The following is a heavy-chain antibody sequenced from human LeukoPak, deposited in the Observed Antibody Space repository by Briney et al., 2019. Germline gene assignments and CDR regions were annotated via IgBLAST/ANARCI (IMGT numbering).Heavy chain of an antibody. CDR1: GVTLSSYG. CDR2: ISSDGNDK. Sequence: GGSLRLSWAASGVTLSSYGMHWVRQAPGKGLEWVALISSDGNDKLYGDSVKGRFTISRDDSKSTLYLQMNSLRAEDTAVYYCTTKVIRGNSGDDYDDWGQGTLVTVSS. J-gene: IGHJ4*02. CDR3: TTKVIRGNSGDDYDD. D-gene: IGHD5-12*01. V-gene: IGHV3-30*03.